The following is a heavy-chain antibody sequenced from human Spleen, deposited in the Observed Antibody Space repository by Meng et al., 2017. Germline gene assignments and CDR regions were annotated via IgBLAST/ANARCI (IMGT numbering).Heavy chain of an antibody. CDR1: GYTFPDYW. Sequence: QVELGVSGAAVKKPGASVKVSCKASGYTFPDYWLHWVRRAPGQGLEWMGRINPKSGDTHYAQRFQGRVTMTGDTSISTAYMELSGLRSDDTAMYYCARDEDISAAGKLFGDYWGQGTLVTVSS. CDR2: INPKSGDT. V-gene: IGHV1-2*06. J-gene: IGHJ4*02. CDR3: ARDEDISAAGKLFGDY. D-gene: IGHD6-13*01.